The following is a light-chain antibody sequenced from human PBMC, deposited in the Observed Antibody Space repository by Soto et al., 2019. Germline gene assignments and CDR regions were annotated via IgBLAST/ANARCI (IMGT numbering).Light chain of an antibody. Sequence: EIVLTQSPGTLSLSPGERATLSCRASQSVSSSSLAWYQQKPGRAPRLLIYGASSRATGIPDRFSGSGSGTDFTITVSRLEPEDFAVYYCQQYGSSYTWSFGQGTKVEIK. V-gene: IGKV3-20*01. CDR3: QQYGSSYTWS. CDR2: GAS. J-gene: IGKJ1*01. CDR1: QSVSSSS.